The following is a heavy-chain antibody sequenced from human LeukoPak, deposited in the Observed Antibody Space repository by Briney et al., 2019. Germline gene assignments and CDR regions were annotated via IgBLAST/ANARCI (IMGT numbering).Heavy chain of an antibody. CDR1: GGSFSAYY. J-gene: IGHJ3*02. D-gene: IGHD2/OR15-2a*01. CDR3: AYFQNDAFDI. CDR2: INHSGST. V-gene: IGHV4-34*01. Sequence: SETLSLTCVVYGGSFSAYYWTWIRQPPGKGLEWIGEINHSGSTNYNPSLKSRVTISVDTSKNQFSLKLSSVTAADTAVYYCAYFQNDAFDIWGQGTMVTVSS.